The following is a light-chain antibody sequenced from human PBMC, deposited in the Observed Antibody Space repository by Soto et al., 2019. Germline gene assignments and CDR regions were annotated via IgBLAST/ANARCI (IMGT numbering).Light chain of an antibody. CDR1: QSVYSD. Sequence: EIVMTQSPATLSVSPGERATLSCRASQSVYSDLAWYQQKPGQAPRLLIFGASTRATGIPARFSGSGSATEFTLTISSLQSEDFAVYYCQQYSNWPPMYTFGQGTKLEIK. CDR2: GAS. J-gene: IGKJ2*01. V-gene: IGKV3-15*01. CDR3: QQYSNWPPMYT.